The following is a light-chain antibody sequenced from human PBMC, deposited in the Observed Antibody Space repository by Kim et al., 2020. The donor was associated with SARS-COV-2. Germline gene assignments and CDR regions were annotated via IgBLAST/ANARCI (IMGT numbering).Light chain of an antibody. J-gene: IGLJ1*01. V-gene: IGLV2-11*01. CDR2: DVR. CDR3: CSYAGSYTYV. Sequence: GQSVTISCTRNSSDVGGYNYVSWYQQHPGKAPKLMIYDVRKRPSGVPERFSGSKSGNTASLTISGLQAEDEADYYCCSYAGSYTYVFGTGTKVTVL. CDR1: SSDVGGYNY.